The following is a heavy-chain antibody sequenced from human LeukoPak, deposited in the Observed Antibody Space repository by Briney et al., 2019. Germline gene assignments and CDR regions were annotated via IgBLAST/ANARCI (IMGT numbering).Heavy chain of an antibody. J-gene: IGHJ4*02. V-gene: IGHV4-59*01. CDR2: IYYSGST. Sequence: SETLSLTCTVSGGSISSYYWSWIRQPPGKGLEWIGYIYYSGSTNYNPSLESRVTISVDTSKNQFSLKLSSVTAADTAVYYCARASGTGGWSYFDYWGQGTLVTVSS. D-gene: IGHD2-8*02. CDR3: ARASGTGGWSYFDY. CDR1: GGSISSYY.